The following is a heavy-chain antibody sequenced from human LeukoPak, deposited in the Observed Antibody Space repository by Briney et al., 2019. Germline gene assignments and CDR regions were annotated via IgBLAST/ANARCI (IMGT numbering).Heavy chain of an antibody. CDR1: GGSISNYY. Sequence: SETLSLTCTLSGGSISNYYWSWVRQPPGKGLEWIGYIYYTGSTNYNSALKSRVTMSVDTSKNQFSLKLTSVTPADTPVYYCVRGRHWLAPWGQGPLLAVSS. V-gene: IGHV4-59*01. CDR3: VRGRHWLAP. J-gene: IGHJ5*02. CDR2: IYYTGST.